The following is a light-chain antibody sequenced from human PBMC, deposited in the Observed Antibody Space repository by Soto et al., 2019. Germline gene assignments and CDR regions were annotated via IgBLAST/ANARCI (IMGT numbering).Light chain of an antibody. J-gene: IGKJ5*01. Sequence: EIGLTLSPGTLSLSPGARATLSCRARQTVNSDYLTWYQQKPGQAPRLLIYXASRGATGITDRFSGSGSETDFTLTIYRMEPVVFAVYDCQYYGNSRITFGQGTRLEIK. V-gene: IGKV3-20*01. CDR3: QYYGNSRIT. CDR2: XAS. CDR1: QTVNSDY.